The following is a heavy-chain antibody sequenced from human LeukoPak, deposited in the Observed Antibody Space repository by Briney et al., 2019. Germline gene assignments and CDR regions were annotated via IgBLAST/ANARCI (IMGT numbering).Heavy chain of an antibody. V-gene: IGHV4-4*07. CDR1: GGSFSGYY. D-gene: IGHD3-10*01. CDR3: AREVVRGVINY. J-gene: IGHJ4*02. CDR2: IYTSGST. Sequence: SETLSLTCAVYGGSFSGYYWSWIRQPAGKGLEWIGRIYTSGSTNYNPSLKSRVTMSVDTSKNQFSLKLSSVTAADTAVYYCAREVVRGVINYWGQGTLVTVSS.